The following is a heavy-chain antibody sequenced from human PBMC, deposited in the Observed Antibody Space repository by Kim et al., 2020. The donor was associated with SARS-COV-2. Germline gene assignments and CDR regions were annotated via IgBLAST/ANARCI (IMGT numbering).Heavy chain of an antibody. V-gene: IGHV4-39*07. J-gene: IGHJ4*01. CDR1: GASISSTTYY. CDR3: ATVTLYNYASPFDF. Sequence: SETLSLTCGVSGASISSTTYYWGWIRQSPGKGLEWIGNIYYTGTTYYNPSLKSRVLVSADTSKNQFSLRLTSMTAADTAVYFCATVTLYNYASPFDFWG. CDR2: IYYTGTT. D-gene: IGHD1-1*01.